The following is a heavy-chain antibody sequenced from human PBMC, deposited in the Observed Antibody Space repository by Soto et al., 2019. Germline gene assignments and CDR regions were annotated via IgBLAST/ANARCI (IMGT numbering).Heavy chain of an antibody. D-gene: IGHD3-3*01. Sequence: ASVKVSCKASGYTFTSYGISWVRQAPGQGLEWMGWISVYNGNTNYAQKFQGRVTMTTDTSTSTAYMELRSLRSDGTAVYYCARVYDFWSGYQTPFDYWGQGTLVTVSS. CDR3: ARVYDFWSGYQTPFDY. V-gene: IGHV1-18*01. CDR2: ISVYNGNT. CDR1: GYTFTSYG. J-gene: IGHJ4*02.